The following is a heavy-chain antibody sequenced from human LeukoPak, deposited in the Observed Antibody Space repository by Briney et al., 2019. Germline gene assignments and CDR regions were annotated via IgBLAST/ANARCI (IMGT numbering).Heavy chain of an antibody. D-gene: IGHD6-25*01. CDR3: ARAPVPAREYFQH. J-gene: IGHJ1*01. CDR1: GYTFTSYD. Sequence: ASVKVSCKASGYTFTSYDINWVRQATGQGLEWMGWMNPNSGNTGYAQKFQGRVTMTRNTSISTAYMELSSLRSEDTAVYYCARAPVPAREYFQHWGQGTLVTVSS. CDR2: MNPNSGNT. V-gene: IGHV1-8*01.